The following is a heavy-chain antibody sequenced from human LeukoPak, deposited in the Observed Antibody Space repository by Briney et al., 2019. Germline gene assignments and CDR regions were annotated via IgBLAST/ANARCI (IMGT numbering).Heavy chain of an antibody. Sequence: ASVKVSCKASGYTFTGYYMHWVRQAPGQGLEWMGWINPNSGGTNYAQKFQGRVTITADESTSTAYMELSSLRSEDTAVYYCARWTGRYCSGGSCFDYWGQGTLVTVSS. D-gene: IGHD2-15*01. CDR3: ARWTGRYCSGGSCFDY. CDR1: GYTFTGYY. V-gene: IGHV1-2*02. CDR2: INPNSGGT. J-gene: IGHJ4*02.